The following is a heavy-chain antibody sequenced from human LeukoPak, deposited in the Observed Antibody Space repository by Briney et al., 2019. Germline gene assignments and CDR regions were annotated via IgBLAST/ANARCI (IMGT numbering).Heavy chain of an antibody. V-gene: IGHV4-59*01. D-gene: IGHD3-22*01. CDR3: ARDKIVVNSYYYYYYMDV. J-gene: IGHJ6*03. CDR2: IYYSGST. Sequence: SSETLSLTCTVSGGSISSYCWNWIRQPPGKGLEWIGYIYYSGSTNYNPSLKSRVTISVDTSKNQFPLKLSSVPAADTAVYYCARDKIVVNSYYYYYYMDVWGKGTTVTVSS. CDR1: GGSISSYC.